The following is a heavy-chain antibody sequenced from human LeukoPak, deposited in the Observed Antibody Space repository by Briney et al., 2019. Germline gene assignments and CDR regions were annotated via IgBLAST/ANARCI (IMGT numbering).Heavy chain of an antibody. Sequence: KPSQTLSLTCTVSGGSISSGGYYWSWIRQPPGKGLEWIGYIYHSGSTYYDPSLKSRVTISVDRSKNQFSLKLSSVTAADTAVYYCARGAIAARPGYRGQGTLVTVSS. CDR1: GGSISSGGYY. CDR2: IYHSGST. D-gene: IGHD6-6*01. J-gene: IGHJ4*02. CDR3: ARGAIAARPGY. V-gene: IGHV4-30-2*01.